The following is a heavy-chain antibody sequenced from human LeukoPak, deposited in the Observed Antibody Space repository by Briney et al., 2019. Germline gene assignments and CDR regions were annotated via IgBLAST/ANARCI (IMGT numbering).Heavy chain of an antibody. CDR3: ARSSSGWARGPFDY. Sequence: PSETLSLTCTVSGGSISSSSYYWGWIRQPPGKGLEWIGSIYYSGSTNYNPSLKSRFTISVDTSKNQFSLKLSSVTAADTAVYYCARSSSGWARGPFDYWGQGTLVTVSS. CDR2: IYYSGST. CDR1: GGSISSSSYY. D-gene: IGHD6-19*01. V-gene: IGHV4-39*07. J-gene: IGHJ4*02.